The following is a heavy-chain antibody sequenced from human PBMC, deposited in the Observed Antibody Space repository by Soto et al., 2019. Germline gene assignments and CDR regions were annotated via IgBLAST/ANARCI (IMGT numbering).Heavy chain of an antibody. D-gene: IGHD3-3*01. J-gene: IGHJ3*02. V-gene: IGHV1-3*01. Sequence: QVQLVQSGAEVKKPGDSVKVSCKASGYTFTSYAMHSVRQAPGQRLEWMGWINAGNGNTKYSQKFQGRVTMTRDAFASTAYMELSSLRSEDAAVYYCASAFDFWSGYYQGAFDIWGQGTMVTVSS. CDR3: ASAFDFWSGYYQGAFDI. CDR1: GYTFTSYA. CDR2: INAGNGNT.